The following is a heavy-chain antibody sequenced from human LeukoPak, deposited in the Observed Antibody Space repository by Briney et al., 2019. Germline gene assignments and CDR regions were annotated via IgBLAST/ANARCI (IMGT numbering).Heavy chain of an antibody. CDR3: AREDYYDSSGYPYYFDY. V-gene: IGHV3-30-3*01. CDR2: ISYDGSNK. CDR1: GFTFSSYA. J-gene: IGHJ4*02. D-gene: IGHD3-22*01. Sequence: GGSLRLSCAASGFTFSSYAMHWVRQAPGKGLEWVAVISYDGSNKYYADSVKGRFTISRDNSKNTLYLQMNSLRAEDTAVYYCAREDYYDSSGYPYYFDYWGQGTLVTVSS.